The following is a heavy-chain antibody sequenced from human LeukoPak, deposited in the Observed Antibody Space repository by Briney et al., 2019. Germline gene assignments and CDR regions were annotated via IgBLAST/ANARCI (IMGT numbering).Heavy chain of an antibody. CDR1: GYTFTSYG. CDR2: ISAYNGNT. D-gene: IGHD6-19*01. V-gene: IGHV1-18*01. J-gene: IGHJ5*02. CDR3: ARGSRSGWYFWFDP. Sequence: ASVKVSCKASGYTFTSYGISWVQQAPGQGLEWMGWISAYNGNTNYAQKLQGRVTMTTDTSTSTAYMELRSLRSDDTAVYCCARGSRSGWYFWFDPWGQGTLVTVSS.